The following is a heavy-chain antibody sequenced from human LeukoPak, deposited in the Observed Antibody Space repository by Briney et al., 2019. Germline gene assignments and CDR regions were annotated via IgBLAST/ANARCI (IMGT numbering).Heavy chain of an antibody. CDR2: MNPNSGNA. Sequence: ASVKVSCKASGYTFTSYDINWVRQATGQGLEWMGWMNPNSGNAGYAQKFQGRVTITRNISISTAYMEVSSLRSEDTAVYYCLRRYGDEIAFDYWGQGTLVTVSS. V-gene: IGHV1-8*03. J-gene: IGHJ4*02. D-gene: IGHD4-17*01. CDR1: GYTFTSYD. CDR3: LRRYGDEIAFDY.